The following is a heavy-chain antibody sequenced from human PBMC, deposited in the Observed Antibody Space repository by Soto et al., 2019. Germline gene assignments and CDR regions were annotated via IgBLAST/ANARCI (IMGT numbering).Heavy chain of an antibody. CDR3: ARGGHVVVVTAALDY. V-gene: IGHV1-46*01. J-gene: IGHJ4*02. CDR2: VNPSGGHT. CDR1: GYSVTSHY. Sequence: SVKVACKASGYSVTSHYMHWVRQAPGQKHEKMGTVNPSGGHTTYAQHFLGRVTMTRYTSTSTLYMELTSLTSDDTALYYCARGGHVVVVTAALDYWGQGTLVTVSS. D-gene: IGHD2-21*02.